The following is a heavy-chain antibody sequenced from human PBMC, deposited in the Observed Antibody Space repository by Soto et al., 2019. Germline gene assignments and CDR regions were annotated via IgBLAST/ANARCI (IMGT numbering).Heavy chain of an antibody. CDR2: IYPEDSDT. V-gene: IGHV5-51*01. CDR3: ARGDYYDSSGYPI. CDR1: GYGFINYW. Sequence: PGESLKISCKGSGYGFINYWIAWVRQMPGKGLEWMGIIYPEDSDTRYSPSFQGQVTISVDTSITTAYLQWSSLKASDTAIYYCARGDYYDSSGYPIWGQGTQVTVSS. J-gene: IGHJ4*02. D-gene: IGHD3-22*01.